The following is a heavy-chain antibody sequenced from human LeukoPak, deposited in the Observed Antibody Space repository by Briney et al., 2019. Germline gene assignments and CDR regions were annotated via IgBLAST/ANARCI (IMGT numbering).Heavy chain of an antibody. CDR1: GFTFSSYA. V-gene: IGHV3-23*01. J-gene: IGHJ6*02. Sequence: GGSLRLSCAASGFTFSSYAMSWVRQAPGKGLEWVSAISGSGGSTYYADSVKGRFTISRDNSKNTLYLQMNSLRAEDTAVYYCAKMDTAMVTSYYYGMDVWGQGTTVTVSS. CDR2: ISGSGGST. D-gene: IGHD5-18*01. CDR3: AKMDTAMVTSYYYGMDV.